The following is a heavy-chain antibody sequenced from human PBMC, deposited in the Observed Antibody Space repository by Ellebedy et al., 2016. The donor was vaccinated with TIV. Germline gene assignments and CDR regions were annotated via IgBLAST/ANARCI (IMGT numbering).Heavy chain of an antibody. J-gene: IGHJ4*02. CDR1: GYTFTNYW. CDR3: ARHLGSGGDFDY. V-gene: IGHV5-51*01. D-gene: IGHD3-10*01. Sequence: GESLKISCKVSGYTFTNYWIGWVRQMPGKGLEWMGIIYPGDSDSRYNPSFRGQVNMSTDKSISVAYLQWSSLQASDTALYYCARHLGSGGDFDYWGQGTLLTVSS. CDR2: IYPGDSDS.